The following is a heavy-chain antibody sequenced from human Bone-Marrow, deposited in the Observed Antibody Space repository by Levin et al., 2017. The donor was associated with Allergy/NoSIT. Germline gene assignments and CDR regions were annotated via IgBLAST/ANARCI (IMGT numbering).Heavy chain of an antibody. CDR3: ACTYSSRGKRGLDAFDI. J-gene: IGHJ3*02. V-gene: IGHV3-53*01. CDR2: IYSGGST. D-gene: IGHD6-13*01. CDR1: GFTVSSNY. Sequence: QSGGSLRLSCAASGFTVSSNYMSWVRQAPGKGLEWVSVIYSGGSTYYADSVKGRFTISRDNSKNTLYLQMNSLRAEDTAVYYCACTYSSRGKRGLDAFDIWGQGTMVTVSS.